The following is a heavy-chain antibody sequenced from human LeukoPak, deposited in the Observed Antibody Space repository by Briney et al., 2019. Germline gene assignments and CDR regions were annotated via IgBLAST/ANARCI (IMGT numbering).Heavy chain of an antibody. D-gene: IGHD3-10*01. CDR1: GFTVSSNY. CDR2: IYSGGST. CDR3: ARERLWSYGMDV. Sequence: GGSLRLSCAASGFTVSSNYMSWVRQAPGKGLEWVPVIYSGGSTYYADSVKGRFTISRDNSKNTLYLQMNSLRAEDTAVYYCARERLWSYGMDVWGQGTTVTVSS. J-gene: IGHJ6*02. V-gene: IGHV3-66*01.